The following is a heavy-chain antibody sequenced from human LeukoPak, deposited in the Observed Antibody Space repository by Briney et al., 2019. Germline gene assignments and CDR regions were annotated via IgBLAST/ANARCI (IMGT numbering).Heavy chain of an antibody. V-gene: IGHV3-30*03. CDR3: ARSGSSWSIDY. Sequence: GRSLRLSCAASGFTFSSYGMHWVRQAPGKGLEWVAVISYDGSNKYYADSVKGRFTISRDNSKNTLYLQMNSLRAEDTAVYYCARSGSSWSIDYWGQGTLVTVSS. D-gene: IGHD6-13*01. J-gene: IGHJ4*02. CDR1: GFTFSSYG. CDR2: ISYDGSNK.